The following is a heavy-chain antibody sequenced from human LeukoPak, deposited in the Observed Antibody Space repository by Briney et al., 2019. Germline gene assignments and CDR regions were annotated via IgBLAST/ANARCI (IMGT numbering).Heavy chain of an antibody. CDR1: GYTFTSYG. CDR2: ISAYNGNT. Sequence: ASVKVSCKASGYTFTSYGISWVRQAPGQGLEWMRWISAYNGNTNYAQKLQGRVTMTRDTSTSTAYMELRSLRSDDTAVYYCGRDPGTTGEVKFDPWGQGTLVTVSS. CDR3: GRDPGTTGEVKFDP. D-gene: IGHD4-17*01. V-gene: IGHV1-18*01. J-gene: IGHJ5*02.